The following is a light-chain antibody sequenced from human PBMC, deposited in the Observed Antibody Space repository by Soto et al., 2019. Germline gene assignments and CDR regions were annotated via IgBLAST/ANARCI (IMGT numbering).Light chain of an antibody. CDR3: QKYNTAPA. CDR2: GAS. CDR1: QGISNY. V-gene: IGKV1-27*01. J-gene: IGKJ5*01. Sequence: DIQMTQSPSSLSASVGDRVTITCRASQGISNYLAWYQQKPGKVPKLLIYGASTVQSGVPSRFSGSGSGTDFTLTISSLQPEDVATYYCQKYNTAPAFGQGTRLEI.